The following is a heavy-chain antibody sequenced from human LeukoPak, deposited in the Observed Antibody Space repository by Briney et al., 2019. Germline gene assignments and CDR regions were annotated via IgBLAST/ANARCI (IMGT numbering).Heavy chain of an antibody. CDR2: IYPGDSDT. CDR3: ARLDYSNYDY. Sequence: GESLKISCKGSGYIFANYWVAWVRQMPGKGLEWMGIIYPGDSDTRYSPSFQGEVTISADKSISTAYLQWSSLKASDTAMYYCARLDYSNYDYWGQGTLVTVS. CDR1: GYIFANYW. D-gene: IGHD4-11*01. V-gene: IGHV5-51*01. J-gene: IGHJ4*02.